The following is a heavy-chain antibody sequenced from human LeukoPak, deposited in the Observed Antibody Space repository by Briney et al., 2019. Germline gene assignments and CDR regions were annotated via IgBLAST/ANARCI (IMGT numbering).Heavy chain of an antibody. CDR2: ITGSGSRT. CDR1: GFTFSNYA. Sequence: GGSLRLSCAASGFTFSNYAMTWVRQPPGKGLECGSSITGSGSRTYYADSVKGRFTISRDSSKNTLFLQMNSLRADDTAVYYCAARPVADNPAPFDYWGQGTLVTVSS. CDR3: AARPVADNPAPFDY. D-gene: IGHD6-19*01. J-gene: IGHJ4*02. V-gene: IGHV3-23*01.